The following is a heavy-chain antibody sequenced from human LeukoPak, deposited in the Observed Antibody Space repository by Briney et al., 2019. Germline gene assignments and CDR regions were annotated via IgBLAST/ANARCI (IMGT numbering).Heavy chain of an antibody. CDR1: GFTFSNAW. CDR3: TRDNFYFGSGSYPSY. D-gene: IGHD3-10*01. V-gene: IGHV3-15*01. J-gene: IGHJ4*02. Sequence: GGSLRLSCAASGFTFSNAWMSWVRQAPGKGLEWVGGIKSKTDGGTTDYAAPVKGRFTISRDDSKNTLHLQMNSLKTEDTAVYYCTRDNFYFGSGSYPSYWGQGTLVTVSS. CDR2: IKSKTDGGTT.